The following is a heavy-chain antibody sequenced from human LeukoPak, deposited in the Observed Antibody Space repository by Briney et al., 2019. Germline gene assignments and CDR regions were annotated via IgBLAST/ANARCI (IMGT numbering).Heavy chain of an antibody. CDR2: ISWNSGSI. CDR1: GFTFDDYA. V-gene: IGHV3-9*01. J-gene: IGHJ3*02. CDR3: AKALRRGAFDI. Sequence: PGRSLRLSCAASGFTFDDYAMHWVRQAPGKGLEWVSGISWNSGSIGYADSVKGRFTISRDNAKNSLYLKMNSLRAEDTALYYCAKALRRGAFDIWGQGTMVTVSS. D-gene: IGHD4-17*01.